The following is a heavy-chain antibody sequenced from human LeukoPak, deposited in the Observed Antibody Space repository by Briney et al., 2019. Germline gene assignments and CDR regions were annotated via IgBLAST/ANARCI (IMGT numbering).Heavy chain of an antibody. CDR3: AKGSYYDSSGSFYFDY. D-gene: IGHD3-22*01. CDR1: GFTFSSYW. Sequence: GGSLRLSCAVSGFTFSSYWMSWVRQAPGKGLEWVAVISYDGSNKYYADSVKGRFTISRDNSKNTLYLQMNSLRAEDTAVYYCAKGSYYDSSGSFYFDYWGQGTLVTVSS. V-gene: IGHV3-30*18. CDR2: ISYDGSNK. J-gene: IGHJ4*02.